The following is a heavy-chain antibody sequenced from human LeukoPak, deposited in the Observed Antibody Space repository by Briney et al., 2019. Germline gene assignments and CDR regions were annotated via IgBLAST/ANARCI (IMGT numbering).Heavy chain of an antibody. CDR3: ARVRYSSSWDHFDY. CDR1: GGSISSYY. J-gene: IGHJ4*02. D-gene: IGHD6-13*01. CDR2: IYYSGST. Sequence: SETLSLTCTVSGGSISSYYWSWVRQPPGEGLEWIGYIYYSGSTNYNPSLKSRVTISVDTSKNQFSLKLSSVTAADTAVYYCARVRYSSSWDHFDYWGQGTLVTVSS. V-gene: IGHV4-59*01.